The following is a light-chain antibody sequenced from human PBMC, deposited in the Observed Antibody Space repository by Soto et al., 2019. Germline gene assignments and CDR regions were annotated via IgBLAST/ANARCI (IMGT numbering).Light chain of an antibody. Sequence: QSALTQPASVSGSPRQSITISCTGTSSDVGSYNLVSWYQQHPGKAPKLIIYEGSKRPSGISNRFSGSKSGNTASLTISGLQAEDEADYYCCSYAGSSTLVFGGGTKVTVL. CDR2: EGS. V-gene: IGLV2-23*01. CDR3: CSYAGSSTLV. CDR1: SSDVGSYNL. J-gene: IGLJ2*01.